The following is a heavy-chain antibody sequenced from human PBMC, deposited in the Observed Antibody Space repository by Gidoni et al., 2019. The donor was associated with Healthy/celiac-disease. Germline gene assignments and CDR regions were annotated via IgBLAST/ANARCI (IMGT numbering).Heavy chain of an antibody. Sequence: QMQLVQSGPEVKKPGTSVKVSCKASGFTFTSSAVQWVRQARGQRLEWIGWIVVGSGNTNYAQKFQERVTITRDMSTSTAYMELSSLRSEDTAVYYCAADNPWFGELSLPYFDYWGQGTLVTVSS. V-gene: IGHV1-58*01. CDR3: AADNPWFGELSLPYFDY. CDR1: GFTFTSSA. CDR2: IVVGSGNT. J-gene: IGHJ4*02. D-gene: IGHD3-10*01.